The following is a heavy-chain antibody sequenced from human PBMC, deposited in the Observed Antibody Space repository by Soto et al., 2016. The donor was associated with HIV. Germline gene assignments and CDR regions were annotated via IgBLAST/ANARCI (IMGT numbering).Heavy chain of an antibody. D-gene: IGHD3-22*01. CDR2: INHSGTT. J-gene: IGHJ4*02. V-gene: IGHV4-34*01. CDR3: AKFPTTSKYYDRYFDS. CDR1: GGSFNDYY. Sequence: QVQLQQWGAGLLKPSETLSLTCAVYGGSFNDYYWNWIRQSPGKGLEWIGEINHSGTTNYNPSLKSRVTMSVDTSKNQFSLRLTSVTAADTAVYYCAKFPTTSKYYDRYFDSWGQGXLVTVSS.